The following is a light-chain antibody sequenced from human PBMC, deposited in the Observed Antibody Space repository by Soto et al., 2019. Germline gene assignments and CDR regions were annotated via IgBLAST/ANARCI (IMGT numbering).Light chain of an antibody. CDR1: QSVSSY. CDR3: QQCSSWPLT. J-gene: IGKJ4*01. V-gene: IGKV3-11*01. CDR2: DAS. Sequence: EIVLTQSPATLSFSPGERATLSCRASQSVSSYLAWYQQKPGQAPRLLIYDASNRATGAPARFSGSGTGTDFTLAISSLEPEDFAVYYCQQCSSWPLTFGGGTKVEIK.